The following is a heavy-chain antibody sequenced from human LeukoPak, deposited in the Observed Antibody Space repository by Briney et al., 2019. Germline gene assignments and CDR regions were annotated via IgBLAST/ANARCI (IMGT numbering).Heavy chain of an antibody. J-gene: IGHJ3*02. CDR3: AKDHHLGAPTEDI. D-gene: IGHD6-6*01. V-gene: IGHV3-7*01. CDR2: IKQDGSEK. Sequence: PGGSLRLSCTASEFIFNSYWLTWVRQAPGKGLEWVANIKQDGSEKYYVDSVKGRFTISRDNAKNSLYLQMNSLRAEDTAVYYCAKDHHLGAPTEDIWGQGTMVTVSS. CDR1: EFIFNSYW.